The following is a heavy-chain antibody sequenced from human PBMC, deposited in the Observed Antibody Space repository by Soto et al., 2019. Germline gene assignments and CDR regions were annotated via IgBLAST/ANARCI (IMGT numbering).Heavy chain of an antibody. D-gene: IGHD3-22*01. CDR1: GGSISSGGYS. Sequence: PSETLSLTCAVSGGSISSGGYSWGWIRQPPGKGLEWIGYIYYSGSTNYNPSLKSRVTISVDTSANTAYMELSSLISEDTAVYYCARPKDYDDCLDLWGQGTLVTVSS. J-gene: IGHJ4*02. V-gene: IGHV4-61*08. CDR2: IYYSGST. CDR3: ARPKDYDDCLDL.